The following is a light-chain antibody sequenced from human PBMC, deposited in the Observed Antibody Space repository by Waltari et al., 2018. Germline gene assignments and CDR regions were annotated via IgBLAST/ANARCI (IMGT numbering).Light chain of an antibody. CDR2: DVS. J-gene: IGLJ2*01. V-gene: IGLV2-14*03. CDR3: SSYTSRSTWV. Sequence: QSALTQPASVSGSPGQSITIPCTGTSSDVGGYNYVTWYQQHPGKAPKLIIYDVSNRPSGVSNRFSGSKSGNTASLTISGLQAEDEADYYCSSYTSRSTWVFGGGTKLTVL. CDR1: SSDVGGYNY.